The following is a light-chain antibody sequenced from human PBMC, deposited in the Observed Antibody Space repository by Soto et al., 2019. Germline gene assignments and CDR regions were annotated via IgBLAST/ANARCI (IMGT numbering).Light chain of an antibody. CDR1: QSINSY. CDR3: QQSYTTPTVT. V-gene: IGKV1-39*01. Sequence: DIQMTQSPSSLSASVGDRVTITCRASQSINSYLNWYQQKPGKAPKLLIYAASSLQSGVPSRFSGSESGTDFTLTISSLQPEDFATYYCQQSYTTPTVTFGGGTKVETK. CDR2: AAS. J-gene: IGKJ4*01.